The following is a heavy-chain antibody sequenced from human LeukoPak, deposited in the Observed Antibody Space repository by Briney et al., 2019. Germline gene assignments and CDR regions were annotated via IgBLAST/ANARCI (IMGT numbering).Heavy chain of an antibody. Sequence: GASVKVSCKASGYTFISFYLHWVRQAPGQGLEWLAIINPRDGGTTYAQNFQDRVTMTRDTSTSTVYMELSSLRSEDTAVYYCARGPFSGSAYHPNYFDYWGQGTLVTVSS. CDR3: ARGPFSGSAYHPNYFDY. D-gene: IGHD1-26*01. CDR2: INPRDGGT. J-gene: IGHJ4*02. CDR1: GYTFISFY. V-gene: IGHV1-46*01.